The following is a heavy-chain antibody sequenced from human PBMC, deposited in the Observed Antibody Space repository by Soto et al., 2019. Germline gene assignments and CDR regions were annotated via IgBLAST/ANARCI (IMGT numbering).Heavy chain of an antibody. CDR2: INPNSGGT. CDR1: GYTFTGYY. CDR3: ARTSGYSSTDNWFDP. V-gene: IGHV1-2*04. J-gene: IGHJ5*02. D-gene: IGHD6-13*01. Sequence: GASVKVSCKASGYTFTGYYMHWVRQAPGQGLEWMGWINPNSGGTNYAQKFQGWVTMTRDTSISTAYMELSRLRSDDTAVYYCARTSGYSSTDNWFDPWGQGTLVTVSS.